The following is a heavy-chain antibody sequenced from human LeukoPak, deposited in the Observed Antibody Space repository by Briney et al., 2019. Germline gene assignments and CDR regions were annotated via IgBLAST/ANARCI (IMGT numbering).Heavy chain of an antibody. Sequence: SVKVSCKASGGTFSSYAISWVRQAPGQGLEWMGGIIPIFGTANYAQKFQGRVTITANESTSTAYMELSSLRSEDTAVYYCAHPYSSSWYYFDYWGQGTLVAVSS. J-gene: IGHJ4*02. CDR2: IIPIFGTA. CDR3: AHPYSSSWYYFDY. V-gene: IGHV1-69*01. D-gene: IGHD6-13*01. CDR1: GGTFSSYA.